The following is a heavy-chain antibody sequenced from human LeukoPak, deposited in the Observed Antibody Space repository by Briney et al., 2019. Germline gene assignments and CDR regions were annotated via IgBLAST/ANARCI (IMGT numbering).Heavy chain of an antibody. V-gene: IGHV4-34*01. Sequence: TSETLSLTCAVYGGSFSGYYWSWIRQPPGEGLQWIGGINHRGSTNDNPSLKSRVTISVDTSKNQFSLKLSSVTAADTAVYYCARGKILYSTYYYGSGSPNRRAYMDVWGKGTTVTVSS. CDR3: ARGKILYSTYYYGSGSPNRRAYMDV. D-gene: IGHD3-10*01. CDR2: INHRGST. CDR1: GGSFSGYY. J-gene: IGHJ6*03.